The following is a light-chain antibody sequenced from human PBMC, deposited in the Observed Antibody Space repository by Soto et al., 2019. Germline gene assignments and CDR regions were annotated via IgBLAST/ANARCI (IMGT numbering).Light chain of an antibody. J-gene: IGKJ1*01. Sequence: AIQMTQSPSSLSASVGDRVTITCRASQGIRNDLGWYQQKPGKAPKLLIYDASTLHSGVPSRFSGSGSGTDFTLTISSLQPEDFAVYYCQQRTDRPPWTFGQGTKVESK. CDR2: DAS. CDR3: QQRTDRPPWT. CDR1: QGIRND. V-gene: IGKV1-6*02.